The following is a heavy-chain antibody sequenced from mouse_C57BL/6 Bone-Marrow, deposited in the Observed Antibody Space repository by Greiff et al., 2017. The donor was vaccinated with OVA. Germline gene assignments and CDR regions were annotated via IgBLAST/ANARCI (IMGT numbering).Heavy chain of an antibody. Sequence: EVMLVESEGGLVQPGSSMKLSCTASGFTFSDYYMAWVRQVPEKGLEWVANINYDGSSTYYLDSLKSRFIISRDNAKNILYLQMSSLKSEDTATYYCARGPYYSNYFDVWGTGTTVTVSS. J-gene: IGHJ1*03. CDR3: ARGPYYSNYFDV. CDR1: GFTFSDYY. CDR2: INYDGSST. V-gene: IGHV5-16*01. D-gene: IGHD2-5*01.